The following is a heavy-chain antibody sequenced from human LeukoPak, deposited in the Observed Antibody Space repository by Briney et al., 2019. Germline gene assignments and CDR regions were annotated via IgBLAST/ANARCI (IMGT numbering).Heavy chain of an antibody. J-gene: IGHJ4*02. D-gene: IGHD5-18*01. V-gene: IGHV1-69*06. CDR3: ARGQKYTSGYTVTELGSRYFDY. CDR1: GGTFSSYA. Sequence: SVKVSCKASGGTFSSYAISWVRQAPGQGLEWMGGIIPIFGTANYAQKFQGRVTITADKSTNTAHMELSSLRSEDTAVYYCARGQKYTSGYTVTELGSRYFDYWGQGTLVTVSS. CDR2: IIPIFGTA.